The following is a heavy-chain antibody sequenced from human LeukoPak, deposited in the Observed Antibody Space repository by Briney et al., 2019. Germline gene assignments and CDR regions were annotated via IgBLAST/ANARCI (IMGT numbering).Heavy chain of an antibody. J-gene: IGHJ4*02. CDR2: ISGSGGST. CDR1: GFTFSSYA. D-gene: IGHD2-15*01. Sequence: GGSLRLSCAASGFTFSSYAMSWVRQAPGKGLEWVSAISGSGGSTYYADSVKGRFTISSDNSKNTLYLQMNSLRAEDTAVYYCAKGAYCSGGSCYGRFDYWGQGTLVTVSS. CDR3: AKGAYCSGGSCYGRFDY. V-gene: IGHV3-23*01.